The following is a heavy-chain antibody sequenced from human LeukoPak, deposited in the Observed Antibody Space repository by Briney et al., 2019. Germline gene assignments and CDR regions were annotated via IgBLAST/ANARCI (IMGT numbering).Heavy chain of an antibody. J-gene: IGHJ5*02. D-gene: IGHD3-3*01. CDR3: ARGPRVLRFLEWLSEGGWFDP. Sequence: SETLSLTCTVSGGSISSYYWSWIRQPPGKGLEWIGYIYYSGSTNYNPSLKSRVTISVDTSKNQFSLKLSSVTAADTAVYYCARGPRVLRFLEWLSEGGWFDPWGQGTLVTVSS. V-gene: IGHV4-59*01. CDR2: IYYSGST. CDR1: GGSISSYY.